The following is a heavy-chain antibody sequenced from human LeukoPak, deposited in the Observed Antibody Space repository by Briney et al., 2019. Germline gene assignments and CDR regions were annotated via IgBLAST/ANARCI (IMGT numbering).Heavy chain of an antibody. CDR2: IWYDGSNK. D-gene: IGHD2-2*01. J-gene: IGHJ4*02. V-gene: IGHV3-33*06. CDR1: GFTFGSYG. CDR3: AKDSNESLDY. Sequence: GRSLRLSCVASGFTFGSYGMHWVRQAPGEGLEWVAVIWYDGSNKNYADSVKGRFTISRDNSKNTLYLQMNSLRAEDTAVYYCAKDSNESLDYWGQGTLVTVSS.